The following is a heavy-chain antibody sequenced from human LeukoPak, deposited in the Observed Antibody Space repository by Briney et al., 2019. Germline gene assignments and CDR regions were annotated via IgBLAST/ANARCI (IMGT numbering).Heavy chain of an antibody. V-gene: IGHV3-30*04. CDR2: ISYDGSNK. D-gene: IGHD3-10*01. CDR1: GFTFSSYA. J-gene: IGHJ5*02. CDR3: ARDHLVRGVIVGANWFDP. Sequence: PGRSLRLSCAASGFTFSSYAMHWVRQAPGKGLEWVAVISYDGSNKYYADSVKGRFTISRDNSKNTLYLQMNSLRAEDTAVYYCARDHLVRGVIVGANWFDPWGQGTLVTVSS.